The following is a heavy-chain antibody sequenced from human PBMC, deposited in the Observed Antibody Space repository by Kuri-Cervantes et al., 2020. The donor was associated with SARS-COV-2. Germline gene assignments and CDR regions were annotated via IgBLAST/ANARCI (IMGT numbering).Heavy chain of an antibody. J-gene: IGHJ4*02. D-gene: IGHD3-16*01. CDR2: IYHSGST. CDR3: AGFLKGIVGGKKYYFDY. Sequence: GSLRLSCTVSGGSISSSSYYWGWIRQPPGKGLEWIGSIYHSGSTYYSPSLKSRVTISVDTSKNQFSLKLSSVTAADTAVYYCAGFLKGIVGGKKYYFDYWGQGTLVTVSS. CDR1: GGSISSSSYY. V-gene: IGHV4-39*07.